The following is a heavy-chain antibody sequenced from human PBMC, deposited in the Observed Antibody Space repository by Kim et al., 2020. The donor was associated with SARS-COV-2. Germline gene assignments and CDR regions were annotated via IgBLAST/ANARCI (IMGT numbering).Heavy chain of an antibody. V-gene: IGHV4-61*01. CDR2: IFYSWST. CDR3: ARGGDYDYGGNSVDY. D-gene: IGHD4-17*01. J-gene: IGHJ4*02. CDR1: GGSVSSGSYY. Sequence: SETLSLTCTVSGGSVSSGSYYWSWIRQPPGKGLVWICYIFYSWSTNYNPSLKRRVTISVDTSKNQFSLKLSSVTAADTAVYYCARGGDYDYGGNSVDYWGQGTLVTVSS.